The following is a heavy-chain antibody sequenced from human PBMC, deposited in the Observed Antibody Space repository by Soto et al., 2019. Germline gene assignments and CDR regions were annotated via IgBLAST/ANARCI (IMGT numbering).Heavy chain of an antibody. V-gene: IGHV3-23*01. CDR2: ISGSGGST. CDR3: AKGSVAGHFGYYGMDV. J-gene: IGHJ6*02. D-gene: IGHD6-19*01. CDR1: GFTFSSYA. Sequence: GGSLRLSCAASGFTFSSYAMSWVRQAPGKGLEWVSAISGSGGSTYYADSVKGRSTISRDNSKNTLYLQMNSLRAEDTAVYYCAKGSVAGHFGYYGMDVWGQGTTVTVSS.